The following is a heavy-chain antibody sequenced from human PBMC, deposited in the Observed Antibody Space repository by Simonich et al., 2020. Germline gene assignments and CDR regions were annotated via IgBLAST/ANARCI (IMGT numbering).Heavy chain of an antibody. Sequence: QVQLQESGPGLVKPSETLSLTCAVSGYSISSGYYWGWIRQPPGKGLEGIGRIYHRGRTYYNPDLKSRVTISVDTSKNQFSLKLSSVTAADTAVYYCARVGYSNYYYYGMDVWGQGTTVTVSS. V-gene: IGHV4-38-2*01. CDR2: IYHRGRT. CDR1: GYSISSGYY. D-gene: IGHD6-13*01. J-gene: IGHJ6*02. CDR3: ARVGYSNYYYYGMDV.